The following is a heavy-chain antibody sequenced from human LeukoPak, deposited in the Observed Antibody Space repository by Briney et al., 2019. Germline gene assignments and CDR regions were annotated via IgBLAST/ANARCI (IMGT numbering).Heavy chain of an antibody. CDR2: IIPIFGTA. CDR3: ARLYSNTYFDY. CDR1: GGTFSSYA. D-gene: IGHD4-11*01. J-gene: IGHJ4*02. V-gene: IGHV1-69*06. Sequence: ASVKVSCKASGGTFSSYAISWVRQAPGQGLEWMGGIIPIFGTANYAQKFQGRVTITADKSTSTAYMELSSLRSEDTAVYYCARLYSNTYFDYWGQGTLVTVSS.